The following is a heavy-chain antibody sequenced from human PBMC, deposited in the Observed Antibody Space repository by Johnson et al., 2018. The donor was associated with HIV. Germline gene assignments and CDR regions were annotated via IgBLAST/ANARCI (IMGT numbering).Heavy chain of an antibody. D-gene: IGHD1-14*01. CDR2: IRYAGSNK. Sequence: QVQLVESGGGVVQPGGSLRLSCAASGFTFSTYGMHWVRQAPGKGLEWVTFIRYAGSNKTYADSVKGRFTISRDNTKNPLYLQMSSLRAEDTAVYYCAKGGTRYTPGDGFDIWGQGTMVTVSS. CDR1: GFTFSTYG. CDR3: AKGGTRYTPGDGFDI. V-gene: IGHV3-30*02. J-gene: IGHJ3*02.